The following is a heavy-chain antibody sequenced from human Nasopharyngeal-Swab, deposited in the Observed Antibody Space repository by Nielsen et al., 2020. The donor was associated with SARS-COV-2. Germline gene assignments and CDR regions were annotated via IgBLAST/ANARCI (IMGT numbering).Heavy chain of an antibody. CDR1: GGSISPYY. V-gene: IGHV4-59*08. D-gene: IGHD1-26*01. CDR2: VYYYGGS. J-gene: IGHJ6*04. Sequence: SETLSLTCTVSGGSISPYYWNWVRQPPGKGLEWIGYVYYYGGSNYNPSLESRVTISLDTSKNQFSLKMTSVTATDTAVYYCARTPAQWEQWLDVWGEGTTVTVSS. CDR3: ARTPAQWEQWLDV.